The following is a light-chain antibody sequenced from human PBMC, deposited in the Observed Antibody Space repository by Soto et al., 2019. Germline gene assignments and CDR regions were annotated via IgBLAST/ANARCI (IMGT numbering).Light chain of an antibody. J-gene: IGKJ3*01. Sequence: DIVMTQSPDSLAVSLGERATINCKSSQSVLYSSNNKNHLGWYQQTPGQPPKLRIYWASTRESGVTDRFSGSGYGTDFTLTISSLQAEDVAFYYGQQYYSIPFTFGPGTKVDIK. CDR2: WAS. V-gene: IGKV4-1*01. CDR3: QQYYSIPFT. CDR1: QSVLYSSNNKNH.